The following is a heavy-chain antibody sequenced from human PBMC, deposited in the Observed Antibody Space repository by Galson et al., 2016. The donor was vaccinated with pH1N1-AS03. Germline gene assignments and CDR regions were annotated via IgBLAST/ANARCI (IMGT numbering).Heavy chain of an antibody. D-gene: IGHD2-15*01. CDR2: ISWNRGTI. Sequence: SLRLSCAASGLSVTDYYMARIRQAPGKGLEWVSGISWNRGTIGYTDSVKGRFTISRDNAKNSLYLQINSLRAEDTALYYCAKSPGYCSAGSCSDQGYFDYWGQGTLVTVSS. CDR3: AKSPGYCSAGSCSDQGYFDY. CDR1: GLSVTDYY. J-gene: IGHJ4*02. V-gene: IGHV3-9*01.